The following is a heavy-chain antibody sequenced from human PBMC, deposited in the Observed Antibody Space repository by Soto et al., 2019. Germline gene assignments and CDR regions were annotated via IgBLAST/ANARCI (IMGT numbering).Heavy chain of an antibody. Sequence: PGGSLRLSCEASGFTLRYYAMTWIRQAPGKGLEWVSLISANDVGTYYAESVKTRFTISTDQSRNTVYLQMDSLRADDTAIYYCAKAKNDYNWDNRPPFDYWGQGTLVTVSS. J-gene: IGHJ4*02. CDR2: ISANDVGT. D-gene: IGHD1-20*01. CDR1: GFTLRYYA. V-gene: IGHV3-23*01. CDR3: AKAKNDYNWDNRPPFDY.